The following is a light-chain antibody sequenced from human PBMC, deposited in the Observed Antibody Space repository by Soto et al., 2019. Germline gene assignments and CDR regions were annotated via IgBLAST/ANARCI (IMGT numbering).Light chain of an antibody. CDR2: GAS. V-gene: IGKV3-15*01. J-gene: IGKJ1*01. Sequence: ETVMTQSPATLSVSPGERATLSCRASQSVRSGTLAWYQQKPGQAPRLLIYGASTRATSFPARLSGSGSGTDFTLTISSLQSEDFAVYYCQQDNNWPWTFGQGTKVDIK. CDR1: QSVRSGT. CDR3: QQDNNWPWT.